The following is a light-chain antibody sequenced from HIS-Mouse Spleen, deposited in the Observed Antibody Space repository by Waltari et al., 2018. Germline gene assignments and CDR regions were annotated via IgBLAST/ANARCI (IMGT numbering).Light chain of an antibody. J-gene: IGKJ3*01. CDR1: QSVSSY. V-gene: IGKV3-11*01. Sequence: EIVLTQSPATLSLSPGERATLSCRASQSVSSYLAWYQQKPGQAPRLLNNDASNRATGIPARFSGSGSGTDFTLSISSLEPEDIAVYYCQQRSNWPPFTFGPGTKVDIK. CDR3: QQRSNWPPFT. CDR2: DAS.